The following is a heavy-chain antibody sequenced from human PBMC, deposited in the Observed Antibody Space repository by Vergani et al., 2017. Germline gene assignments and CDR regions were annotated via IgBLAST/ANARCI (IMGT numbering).Heavy chain of an antibody. D-gene: IGHD3-22*01. CDR2: ILGSGTA. J-gene: IGHJ4*02. V-gene: IGHV4-61*02. CDR3: ARVSGGXPYDSSGYYHFDY. Sequence: QVQLQESGPGLVKPSQTLSLTCTVSGASMSSVGYYWTWIRQSAGKRLEWIGDILGSGTANYNPSFQGRVSMSVATSKNQFSLNLSSVTAADTAVYYCARVSGGXPYDSSGYYHFDYWGQGSLVTVSS. CDR1: GASMSSVGYY.